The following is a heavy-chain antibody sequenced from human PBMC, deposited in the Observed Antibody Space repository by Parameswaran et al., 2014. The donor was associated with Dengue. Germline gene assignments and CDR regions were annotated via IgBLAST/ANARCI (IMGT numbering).Heavy chain of an antibody. V-gene: IGHV3-11*01. D-gene: IGHD3-10*02. Sequence: WIRQPPGKGLEWVSHISSSGSTIYYADSVKGRFTISRDNAKNSLYLQMNSLRAEDTAVYYCARCSTDYYYYYYMDVWGKGTTVTVSS. J-gene: IGHJ6*03. CDR2: ISSSGSTI. CDR3: ARCSTDYYYYYYMDV.